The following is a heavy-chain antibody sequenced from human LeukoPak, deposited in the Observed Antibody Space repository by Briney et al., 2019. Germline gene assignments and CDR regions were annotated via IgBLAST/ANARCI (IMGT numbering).Heavy chain of an antibody. D-gene: IGHD4-17*01. V-gene: IGHV3-48*02. CDR2: ISSSSGTI. CDR1: GFTFNSYS. CDR3: ARDRASVTTSDGFDI. J-gene: IGHJ3*02. Sequence: GGSLRLSRAASGFTFNSYSMNWVRQAPGKGLEWVSYISSSSGTIYYADSVKGRFTMSRENAKNSLYLQMNSLRDEDTAVYYCARDRASVTTSDGFDIWGQGTMVIVSS.